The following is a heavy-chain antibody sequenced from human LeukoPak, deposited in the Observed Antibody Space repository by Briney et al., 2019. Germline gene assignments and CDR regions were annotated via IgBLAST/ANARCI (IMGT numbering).Heavy chain of an antibody. CDR2: ISGSGGNT. V-gene: IGHV3-23*01. Sequence: NPGGSLRLSCAASGFTFSSYSMNWVRQAPGKGLEWVSAISGSGGNTYYADSVKGRFTISRDNSEDTLYLQMNSLRAEDTAVYYCAKDPILTGYYSTFDYWGQGTLVTVSS. D-gene: IGHD3-9*01. CDR1: GFTFSSYS. CDR3: AKDPILTGYYSTFDY. J-gene: IGHJ4*02.